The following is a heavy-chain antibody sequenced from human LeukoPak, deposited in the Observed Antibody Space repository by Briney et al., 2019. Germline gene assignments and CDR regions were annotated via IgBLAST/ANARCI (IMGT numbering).Heavy chain of an antibody. Sequence: SDTLSLTCNVSGGSISSYYWSWMRQPPGKGLEWIGYIYYSGSTSYNPSLKSRVTISVDTSKNQFSLKLSSVTAADTAVYYCARHTEGVGLDYWGQGTLVTVSS. CDR3: ARHTEGVGLDY. V-gene: IGHV4-59*08. CDR1: GGSISSYY. CDR2: IYYSGST. J-gene: IGHJ4*02. D-gene: IGHD1-26*01.